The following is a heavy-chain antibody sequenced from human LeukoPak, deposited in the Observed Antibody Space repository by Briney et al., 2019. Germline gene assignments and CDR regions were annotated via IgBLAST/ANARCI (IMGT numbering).Heavy chain of an antibody. D-gene: IGHD5-18*01. V-gene: IGHV3-74*01. J-gene: IGHJ4*02. CDR2: IKTDGSST. Sequence: GGSLRLSCAASGFTFSSYWMHWVRQAPGKGLVWVSRIKTDGSSTFYADSVKGRFTISRDNAKNTVYLQMNSPRVEDTAVYYCGSDTALGYWGQGTLVTVSS. CDR1: GFTFSSYW. CDR3: GSDTALGY.